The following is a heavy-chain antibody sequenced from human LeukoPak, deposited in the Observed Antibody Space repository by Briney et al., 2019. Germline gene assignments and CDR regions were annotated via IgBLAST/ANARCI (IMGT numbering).Heavy chain of an antibody. CDR3: ARRIGPY. D-gene: IGHD3-10*01. CDR2: MNPNSGNT. V-gene: IGHV1-8*01. CDR1: GYTFTSYD. J-gene: IGHJ4*02. Sequence: ASVKVSCKASGYTFTSYDINWVRQATGQGLEWMGWMNPNSGNTGYAQKFKGRVTMTRDTSTNTAYMEPRSLGSEDTAVYYCARRIGPYWGQGTLVTVYS.